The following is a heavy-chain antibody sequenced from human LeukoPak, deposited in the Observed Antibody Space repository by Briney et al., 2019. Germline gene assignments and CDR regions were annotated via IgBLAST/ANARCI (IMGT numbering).Heavy chain of an antibody. Sequence: GGSLRLAWAASGFTVSSNYVSWVRQAPGKGLEWVSVIYSGDNTYYADSVKGRFTISREKSKNTLYLEMKSLRTEDTAVYYCARTPGGYDSAWGSPVRYFDYWGQGTLVTVSS. V-gene: IGHV3-66*02. J-gene: IGHJ4*02. D-gene: IGHD3-16*01. CDR2: IYSGDNT. CDR3: ARTPGGYDSAWGSPVRYFDY. CDR1: GFTVSSNY.